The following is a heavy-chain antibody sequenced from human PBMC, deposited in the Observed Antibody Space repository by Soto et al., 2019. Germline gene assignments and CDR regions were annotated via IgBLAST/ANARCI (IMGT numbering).Heavy chain of an antibody. J-gene: IGHJ4*02. CDR2: IKQDGSEK. D-gene: IGHD3-3*01. V-gene: IGHV3-7*01. CDR3: ARVYDFWRGCDQEGSFDF. CDR1: GFTFSRYW. Sequence: GGSLRLSCAASGFTFSRYWMSWVRQAPEKGLEWVANIKQDGSEKYYVDSVKGRFTISRDNAKNSLYLQMNSLRAEDTAFYYCARVYDFWRGCDQEGSFDFWGQGTLVTVSS.